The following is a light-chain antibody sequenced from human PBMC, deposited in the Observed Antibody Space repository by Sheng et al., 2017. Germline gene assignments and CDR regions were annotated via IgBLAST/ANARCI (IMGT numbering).Light chain of an antibody. CDR2: WAS. V-gene: IGKV4-1*01. J-gene: IGKJ2*01. CDR3: QQYYNFPPV. Sequence: DFVMTQSPDSLAVSLGERATINCKSSQSVLYSSNNKNYLAWYQQKAGQPPKLLIYWASTRESGVPDRFSGSGSGTDFTLTISSLQAEDVAVYYCQQYYNFPPVFGQGTKLEIK. CDR1: QSVLYSSNNKNY.